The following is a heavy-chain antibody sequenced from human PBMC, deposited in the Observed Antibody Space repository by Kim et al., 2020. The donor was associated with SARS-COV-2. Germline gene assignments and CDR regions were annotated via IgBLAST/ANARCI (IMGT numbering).Heavy chain of an antibody. Sequence: ETLSLTCTVSGGSISSPSYYWGWIRQSPGKGLEWIGSIYYSGSTFYNPSLKSRVTISVDSSKNQFSLKLSSVTAADTAVYFCARDYYGSGSYSWFDPWGQGTLVTVSS. CDR2: IYYSGST. J-gene: IGHJ5*02. V-gene: IGHV4-39*07. CDR3: ARDYYGSGSYSWFDP. D-gene: IGHD3-10*01. CDR1: GGSISSPSYY.